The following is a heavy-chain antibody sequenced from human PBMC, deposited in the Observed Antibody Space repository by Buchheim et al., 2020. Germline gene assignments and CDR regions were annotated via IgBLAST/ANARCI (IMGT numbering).Heavy chain of an antibody. CDR2: INPNSGST. Sequence: QVQLVQSGAEVKKPGASVKVSCKASGYNFTGYYMHWVRQAPGQGLEWMGWINPNSGSTNYAQKFQGRVNMTRDASISTVYMELSSLRSDDTAIYYCARDSSGTYWGQGTL. CDR1: GYNFTGYY. CDR3: ARDSSGTY. V-gene: IGHV1-2*02. D-gene: IGHD3-22*01. J-gene: IGHJ4*02.